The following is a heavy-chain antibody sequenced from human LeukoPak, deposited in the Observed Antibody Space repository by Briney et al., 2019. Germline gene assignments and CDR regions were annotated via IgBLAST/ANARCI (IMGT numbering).Heavy chain of an antibody. CDR1: GGSISGYY. CDR2: IFTSGIT. V-gene: IGHV4-4*09. D-gene: IGHD7-27*01. Sequence: SETLSLTCTVSGGSISGYYWSWIRQPPGKGLEWIGYIFTSGITNYGPSLRGRPTMSVDTSKNQFSLNLSSVTAADTAVYYCARHGGWGNNWFDPWGQGTLVTVSS. J-gene: IGHJ5*02. CDR3: ARHGGWGNNWFDP.